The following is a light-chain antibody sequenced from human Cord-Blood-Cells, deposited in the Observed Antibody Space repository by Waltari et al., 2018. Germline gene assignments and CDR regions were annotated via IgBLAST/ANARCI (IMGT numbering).Light chain of an antibody. V-gene: IGLV2-14*01. CDR3: SSYTSSSTYV. CDR2: EVS. Sequence: QSALTQPASVSGSPGQSITIPCTRTSSDVGGYNYVSWYQQHPGKAPKLMIYEVSRRPSGVSNRFSGSKSGNTASLTISGLQAEDEADYYCSSYTSSSTYVFGTGTKVTVL. J-gene: IGLJ1*01. CDR1: SSDVGGYNY.